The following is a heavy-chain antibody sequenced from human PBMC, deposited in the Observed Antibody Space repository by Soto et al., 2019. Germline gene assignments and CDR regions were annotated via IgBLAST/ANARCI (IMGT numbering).Heavy chain of an antibody. V-gene: IGHV3-23*01. CDR1: GVTFSSYA. D-gene: IGHD4-17*01. CDR2: IGGSGAST. J-gene: IGHJ4*02. CDR3: AKDRARTVATLMLQY. Sequence: ELQLLESGGDLVQPGWSLRLSCEAAGVTFSSYAMRWVRQDPGNGLEWVSSIGGSGASTYYADSVKGRFTISRDKSKNTLYLQMNTLRAEDTALYYCAKDRARTVATLMLQYWGQGKLFTVAS.